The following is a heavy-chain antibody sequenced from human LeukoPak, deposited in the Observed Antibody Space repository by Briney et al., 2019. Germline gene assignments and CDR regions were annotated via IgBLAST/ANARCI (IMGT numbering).Heavy chain of an antibody. CDR1: GGTFSSYA. CDR2: IIPILGIA. CDR3: ARAPYDSSGYREYFQH. D-gene: IGHD3-22*01. Sequence: SVKVSCKASGGTFSSYAISWVRQAPGQGLEWMGRIIPILGIANCAQKFQGRVTITADKSTSTAYMELSSLRSEDTAVYYCARAPYDSSGYREYFQHWGQGTLVTVSS. V-gene: IGHV1-69*04. J-gene: IGHJ1*01.